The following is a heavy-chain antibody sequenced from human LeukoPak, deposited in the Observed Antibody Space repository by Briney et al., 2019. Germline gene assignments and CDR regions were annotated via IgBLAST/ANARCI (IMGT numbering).Heavy chain of an antibody. CDR3: VRRYYDSLTGYSSDDY. V-gene: IGHV4-39*01. J-gene: IGHJ4*02. Sequence: PGGSLRLSCAAPGFTFSSYEMNWVRQAPGKGLEWIGSIYYGGSTYYNPSLKSRVTISVDTSKNQFSLMLYSVTAADTAVYYCVRRYYDSLTGYSSDDYWGQGTLVTVSS. CDR2: IYYGGST. CDR1: GFTFSSYE. D-gene: IGHD3-9*01.